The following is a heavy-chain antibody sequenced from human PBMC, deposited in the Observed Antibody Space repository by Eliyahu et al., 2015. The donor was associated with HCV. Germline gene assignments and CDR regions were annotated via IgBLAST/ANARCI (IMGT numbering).Heavy chain of an antibody. CDR3: ARVAAVADIIPS. D-gene: IGHD6-13*01. CDR1: GYTFTDYY. J-gene: IGHJ5*02. Sequence: QVQLVQSGAEVKKPGASVKVSCKASGYTFTDYYIHWVRQAPGQGLEWMGWVNPNSGATTYAQKFQGRVTMTRDTSISTAYMELSRLRSDDTAAFYCARVAAVADIIPSWGQGTLVTVSS. V-gene: IGHV1-2*02. CDR2: VNPNSGAT.